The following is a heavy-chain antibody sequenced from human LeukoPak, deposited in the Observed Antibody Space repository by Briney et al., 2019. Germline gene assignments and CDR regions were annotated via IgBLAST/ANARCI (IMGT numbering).Heavy chain of an antibody. V-gene: IGHV5-51*01. CDR1: GYCFTSYW. J-gene: IGHJ5*02. D-gene: IGHD4-17*01. CDR2: FYSGDAGT. Sequence: GESLKISSKGSGYCFTSYWIGWVSRLPGKGREWMGIFYSGDAGTRYSPSFQGQVTISADKSISTAYLQWCSLKAWDIAMCDCAIYGVAATPYNWCDAWCQEALVTVSS. CDR3: AIYGVAATPYNWCDA.